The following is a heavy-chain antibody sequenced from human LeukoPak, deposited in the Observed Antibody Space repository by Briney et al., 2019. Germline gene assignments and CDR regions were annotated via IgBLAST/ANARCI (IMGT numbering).Heavy chain of an antibody. D-gene: IGHD2-15*01. CDR3: ARTLLQSAFDI. CDR2: ISGSGGST. V-gene: IGHV3-23*01. CDR1: GFTFSSYA. J-gene: IGHJ3*02. Sequence: GGSLRLSCSASGFTFSSYAMNWVRQAPGKGLEWVSAISGSGGSTYYSVKGRFTISRDNSKNTLYLQMNSLRAEDTAVYYCARTLLQSAFDIWGQGTMVTVSS.